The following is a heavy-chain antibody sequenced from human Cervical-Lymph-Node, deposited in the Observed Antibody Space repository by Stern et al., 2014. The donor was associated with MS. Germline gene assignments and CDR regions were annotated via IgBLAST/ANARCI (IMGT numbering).Heavy chain of an antibody. Sequence: QVQLQESGPGLVKPSQTLSLTCTVSGGPVGSGSYDWSWIRQPAGKGLEWIGRIYTTGSTYYNPSLKSRVSISIDTSKNQFSLKLPSVTAADTAVYYCARDKEDTNMAFRYFDNWGQGTLVTVSS. CDR2: IYTTGST. V-gene: IGHV4-61*02. CDR1: GGPVGSGSYD. J-gene: IGHJ4*02. CDR3: ARDKEDTNMAFRYFDN. D-gene: IGHD5-18*01.